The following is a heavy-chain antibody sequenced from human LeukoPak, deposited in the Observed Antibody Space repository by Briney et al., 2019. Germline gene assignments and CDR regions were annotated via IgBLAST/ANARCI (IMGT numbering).Heavy chain of an antibody. CDR1: GYTFTSYY. J-gene: IGHJ6*02. CDR2: INPSGGST. CDR3: ARFPGIAAAGKKVYYYYGMDV. Sequence: ASVKVSCKASGYTFTSYYMHWVRQAPGQGLEWMGIINPSGGSTSYAQKFQGRVTMTRDTSTSTVYMELSSLRSEDTAVYYCARFPGIAAAGKKVYYYYGMDVWGQGTTVTVSS. D-gene: IGHD6-13*01. V-gene: IGHV1-46*01.